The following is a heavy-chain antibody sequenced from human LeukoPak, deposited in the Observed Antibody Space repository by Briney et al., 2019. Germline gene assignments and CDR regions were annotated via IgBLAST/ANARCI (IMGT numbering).Heavy chain of an antibody. CDR3: ARERIVVVPAAMYYYYYGMDV. CDR2: INPNSGGT. J-gene: IGHJ6*02. V-gene: IGHV1-2*02. CDR1: GGTFSSYA. Sequence: ASVKVSCKASGGTFSSYAISWVRQAPGQGLEWMGWINPNSGGTNYAQKFQGRVTMTRDTSISTAYMELSRLRSDDTAVYYCARERIVVVPAAMYYYYYGMDVWGQGTTVTVSS. D-gene: IGHD2-2*01.